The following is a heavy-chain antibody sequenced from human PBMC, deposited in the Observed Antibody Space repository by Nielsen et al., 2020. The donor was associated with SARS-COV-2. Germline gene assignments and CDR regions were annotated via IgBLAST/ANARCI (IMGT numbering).Heavy chain of an antibody. J-gene: IGHJ4*02. CDR2: IKPSGGSR. Sequence: ASVKVSCKASGYTFTTNYIHWVRQAPGQGLEWMGIIKPSGGSRSYEQKFQGRVTMTRDTSTSTVYMELSSLRSEDTAVYYCARERFVVGLGIVVVITTVLDYWGQGTLVTVSS. CDR3: ARERFVVGLGIVVVITTVLDY. D-gene: IGHD3-22*01. CDR1: GYTFTTNY. V-gene: IGHV1-46*01.